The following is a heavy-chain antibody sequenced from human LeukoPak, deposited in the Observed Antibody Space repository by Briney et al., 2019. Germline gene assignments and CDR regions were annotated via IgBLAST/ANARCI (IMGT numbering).Heavy chain of an antibody. J-gene: IGHJ6*02. D-gene: IGHD2-2*01. V-gene: IGHV3-15*01. CDR3: TTDLYCSSTSCYVVGDYYYGMDV. CDR2: IKSKTDGGTT. Sequence: PGGSLRLSCAASGFTFSNAWMSWVRQAPGKGLEWVGRIKSKTDGGTTDHAAPVKGRFTISRDDSKNTLYLQMNSLKTEDTAVYYCTTDLYCSSTSCYVVGDYYYGMDVWGQGTTVTVSS. CDR1: GFTFSNAW.